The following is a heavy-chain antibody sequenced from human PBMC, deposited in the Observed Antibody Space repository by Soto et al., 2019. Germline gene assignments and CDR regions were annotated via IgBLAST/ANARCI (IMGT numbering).Heavy chain of an antibody. CDR2: IWYDGSNK. V-gene: IGHV3-33*01. Sequence: QVQLVESGGGVVQPGRSLRLSCAASGFTFSSYGMHWVRQAPGKGLEWVAVIWYDGSNKYYADSVKGRFTISRDNSKNTLYLQMNSLRAEDTAVYCCARDKELWFGELSFDYWGQGTLVTVSS. D-gene: IGHD3-10*01. J-gene: IGHJ4*02. CDR1: GFTFSSYG. CDR3: ARDKELWFGELSFDY.